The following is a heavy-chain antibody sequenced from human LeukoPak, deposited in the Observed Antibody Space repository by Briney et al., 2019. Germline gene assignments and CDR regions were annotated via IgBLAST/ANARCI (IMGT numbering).Heavy chain of an antibody. CDR2: ISAYNGNT. CDR3: ARDSSGSYYSYYYYMDV. V-gene: IGHV1-18*01. CDR1: GYTFTSYG. D-gene: IGHD1-26*01. J-gene: IGHJ6*03. Sequence: ASVKVSCKASGYTFTSYGISWVRQAPGQGLEWMGWISAYNGNTNYAQKLQGRVTMTTDTSTSTAYMELRSLRSDDTAVYYCARDSSGSYYSYYYYMDVWGKGTTVTISS.